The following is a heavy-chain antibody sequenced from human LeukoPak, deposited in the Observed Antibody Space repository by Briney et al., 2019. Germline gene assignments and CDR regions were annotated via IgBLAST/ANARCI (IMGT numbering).Heavy chain of an antibody. CDR3: TQGGELMNY. D-gene: IGHD1-26*01. CDR1: GGSVSSGNYY. J-gene: IGHJ4*02. Sequence: PSETLSLTCTVSGGSVSSGNYYWTWIRQPAGKGLEWIGRIYSSGNTNYNPSRKSRVTISIDASKNQFSLRLSSVTAADAAIYYCTQGGELMNYWGQGTLVTVSS. V-gene: IGHV4-61*02. CDR2: IYSSGNT.